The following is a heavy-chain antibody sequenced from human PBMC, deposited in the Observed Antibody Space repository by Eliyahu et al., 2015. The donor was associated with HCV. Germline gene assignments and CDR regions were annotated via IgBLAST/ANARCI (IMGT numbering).Heavy chain of an antibody. CDR3: ASGGGGIAVAGTGGWFDP. Sequence: QVQLQESGPGLVKPSETLSLTXPVSVGSITXYYWSWIRPPPGKGLEXIGYIHYSGSTNYNPSLKSRVTISVDTSKNQFSLNLTSVTAADTAVYYCASGGGGIAVAGTGGWFDPWGQGTLVTVSS. V-gene: IGHV4-59*01. D-gene: IGHD6-19*01. J-gene: IGHJ5*02. CDR2: IHYSGST. CDR1: VGSITXYY.